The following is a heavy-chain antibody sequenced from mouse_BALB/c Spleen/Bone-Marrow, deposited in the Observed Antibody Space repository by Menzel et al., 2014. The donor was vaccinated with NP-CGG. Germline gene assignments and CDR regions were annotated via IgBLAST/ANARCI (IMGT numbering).Heavy chain of an antibody. CDR3: AREGLRRRAAMDY. J-gene: IGHJ4*01. V-gene: IGHV5-9-4*01. D-gene: IGHD2-4*01. Sequence: EVKLVESGGGLVKPGGSLKLSCAASGFTFSSYAMSWVRQSPEKRLEWVAKISSGGSYTYYPDTVTGRFTISRDNAKNTLYLEMSSLRSEDTAMYYCAREGLRRRAAMDYWGQGTSVTVSS. CDR2: ISSGGSYT. CDR1: GFTFSSYA.